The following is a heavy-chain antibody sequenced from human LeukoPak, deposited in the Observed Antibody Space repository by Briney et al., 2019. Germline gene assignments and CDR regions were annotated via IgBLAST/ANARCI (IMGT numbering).Heavy chain of an antibody. CDR2: IKQDGSEK. CDR1: GFTFGDYA. CDR3: ARGPGGFDY. Sequence: GGSLRLSCTASGFTFGDYAMSWFRQAPGKGLEWVANIKQDGSEKYYVDSVKGRFTISRDNAKNSLYLQMNSLRAEDTAVYYCARGPGGFDYWGQGTLVTVSS. J-gene: IGHJ4*02. V-gene: IGHV3-7*01.